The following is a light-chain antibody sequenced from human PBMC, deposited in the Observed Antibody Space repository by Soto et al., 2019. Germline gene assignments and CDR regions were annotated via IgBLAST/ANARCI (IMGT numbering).Light chain of an antibody. CDR1: SSDVGGYNR. CDR3: CSYAGSYSWI. Sequence: QSALTQPPSVSGSPGQSVTISCTGTSSDVGGYNRVSWYQQPPGTAPKLIIYDVTKRPSGVPDRFSGSKSGNMASLTISGLQAEDEADYYCCSYAGSYSWIFGGGTKVTVL. V-gene: IGLV2-11*01. J-gene: IGLJ2*01. CDR2: DVT.